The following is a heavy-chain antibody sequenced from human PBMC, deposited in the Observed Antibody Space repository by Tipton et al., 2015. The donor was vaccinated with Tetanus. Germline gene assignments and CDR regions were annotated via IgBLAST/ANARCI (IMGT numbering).Heavy chain of an antibody. D-gene: IGHD4-17*01. Sequence: TLSLTCAVYGGSFSGYYWSWIRQPPGKGLEWIGEINHSGSTNYNPSLKSRVTISVDTSKNQFSLKLSSVTAADTAVYYCARVGPTTVTTMSAFDIWGQGTMVTVSS. CDR3: ARVGPTTVTTMSAFDI. CDR1: GGSFSGYY. V-gene: IGHV4-34*01. CDR2: INHSGST. J-gene: IGHJ3*02.